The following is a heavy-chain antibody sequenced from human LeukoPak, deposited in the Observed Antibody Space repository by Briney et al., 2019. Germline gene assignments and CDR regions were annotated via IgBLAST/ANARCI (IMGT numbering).Heavy chain of an antibody. D-gene: IGHD1-26*01. CDR1: GFTFSDYS. CDR3: ARPSGVGDY. Sequence: GGSLRLSCAASGFTFSDYSMNWVRQAPGKGLEWVSYISSSSSTIYYADSVKGRFTISRDNAKNSLYLQMNSLRAEDTAVHYCARPSGVGDYWGQGTLVTVSS. V-gene: IGHV3-48*01. J-gene: IGHJ4*02. CDR2: ISSSSSTI.